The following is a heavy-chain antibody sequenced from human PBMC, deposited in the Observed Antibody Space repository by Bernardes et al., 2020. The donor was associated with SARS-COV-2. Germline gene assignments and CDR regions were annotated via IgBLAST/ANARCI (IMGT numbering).Heavy chain of an antibody. CDR3: ARGHRAFYYYGVGV. J-gene: IGHJ6*02. CDR1: GGSISSYY. CDR2: IYYSGST. Sequence: SETLSLTCTVSGGSISSYYWSWIRQPPGKGLEWIGYIYYSGSTNYNPSLKSRVTISVDTSKNQFSLKLSSVTAADTAVYYCARGHRAFYYYGVGVWGQGTTVTVSS. V-gene: IGHV4-59*01.